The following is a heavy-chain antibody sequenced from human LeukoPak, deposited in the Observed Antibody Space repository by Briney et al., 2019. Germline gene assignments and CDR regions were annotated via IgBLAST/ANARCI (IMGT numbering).Heavy chain of an antibody. Sequence: SETLSLTCSVSGGSITDYYWSWIRQTAGSGLELIGRIYPTGSTSYKTSLRTRVTMTLDTSKNQFSLKLSSVTAADTAVYYCAGTTVTDNYWYFDLWGRGTLVTVSS. J-gene: IGHJ2*01. V-gene: IGHV4-4*07. CDR2: IYPTGST. CDR1: GGSITDYY. D-gene: IGHD4-17*01. CDR3: AGTTVTDNYWYFDL.